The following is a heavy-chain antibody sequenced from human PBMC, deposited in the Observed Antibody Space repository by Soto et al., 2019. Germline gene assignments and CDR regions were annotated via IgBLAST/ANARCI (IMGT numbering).Heavy chain of an antibody. CDR2: TNRRGTST. V-gene: IGHV3-7*01. J-gene: IGHJ6*02. Sequence: GGSLRLSCVGSGFRFSDYPLNWVRQAPGQGLEWVANTNRRGTSTNYVDSVRGRFSTSRDNSKNTLYLQMNSLRAEDTAVYYCARGQHYDFWSGYYSTYYYYRMDVWGQGTTVTVSS. D-gene: IGHD3-3*01. CDR3: ARGQHYDFWSGYYSTYYYYRMDV. CDR1: GFRFSDYP.